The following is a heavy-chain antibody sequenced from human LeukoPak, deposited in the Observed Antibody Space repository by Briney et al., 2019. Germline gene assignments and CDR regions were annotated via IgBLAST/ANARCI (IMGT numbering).Heavy chain of an antibody. D-gene: IGHD1-26*01. CDR1: GGSISSSSYY. CDR3: ARLRTVGTIYDALHI. V-gene: IGHV4-39*01. J-gene: IGHJ3*02. CDR2: MYYSGST. Sequence: SETLSPTCTVSGGSISSSSYYWGWIRQPPGKGLEWIGSMYYSGSTFYNPSLQSRLTMSVDTSKNQFSLKLSSVTAADTAVYYCARLRTVGTIYDALHIWGQGTMVTVSS.